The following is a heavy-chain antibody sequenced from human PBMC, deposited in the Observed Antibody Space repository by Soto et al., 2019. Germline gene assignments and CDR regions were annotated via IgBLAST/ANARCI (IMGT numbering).Heavy chain of an antibody. CDR1: GFTFGDYA. J-gene: IGHJ5*02. Sequence: GGSLRLSCTASGFTFGDYAMSWFRQAPGKGLEWVGFIRSKAYGGTTEYAASVKGRFTISRDDSKSIAYLQMNSLKTEDTAVYYCTRDIVMAAAGTWFDPWGQGTLVTVSS. D-gene: IGHD6-13*01. V-gene: IGHV3-49*03. CDR3: TRDIVMAAAGTWFDP. CDR2: IRSKAYGGTT.